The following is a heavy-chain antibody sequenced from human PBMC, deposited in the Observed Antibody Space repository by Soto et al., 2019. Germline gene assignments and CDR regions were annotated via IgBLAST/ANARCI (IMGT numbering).Heavy chain of an antibody. J-gene: IGHJ4*02. D-gene: IGHD6-13*01. Sequence: QLQLQESGPGLVKPPETLSLTCIVSGGSISSSSYYWGWIRQPPGKGLEWIGSIHYRGSTYYNPSLKSRVTISVDTSKDQFSLKLNSVTDADTAVYYCARQSVAATDFDHWGQGTLVTVSS. CDR1: GGSISSSSYY. CDR2: IHYRGST. CDR3: ARQSVAATDFDH. V-gene: IGHV4-39*01.